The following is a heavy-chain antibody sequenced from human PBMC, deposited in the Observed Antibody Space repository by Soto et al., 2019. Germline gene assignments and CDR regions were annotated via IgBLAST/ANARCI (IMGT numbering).Heavy chain of an antibody. D-gene: IGHD6-19*01. CDR2: IYHSGSI. V-gene: IGHV4-30-2*01. J-gene: IGHJ4*02. CDR1: GGSISSGGYS. CDR3: ARGFSSGWPFGY. Sequence: SETLSLTCAVSGGSISSGGYSWSWIRQPPGKGLEGIGYIYHSGSIYYNPSLKSRVTISVDRSKNQFSLKLSSVTAADTAVYYCARGFSSGWPFGYWGQGTQVTVSS.